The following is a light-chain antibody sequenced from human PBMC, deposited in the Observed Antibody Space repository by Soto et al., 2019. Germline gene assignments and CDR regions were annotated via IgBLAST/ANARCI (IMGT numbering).Light chain of an antibody. CDR2: GAS. V-gene: IGKV3-15*01. J-gene: IGKJ5*01. CDR3: QQYNSWPPIT. CDR1: PSVTNF. Sequence: EIVLTQSPATLSLSPGERATLSCRASPSVTNFLAWYQQKPGQAPRLLIYGASTRATDTPVRFRGSGSGTEFTLTISSLQSEDFVVYYCQQYNSWPPITFGQGTRLEIK.